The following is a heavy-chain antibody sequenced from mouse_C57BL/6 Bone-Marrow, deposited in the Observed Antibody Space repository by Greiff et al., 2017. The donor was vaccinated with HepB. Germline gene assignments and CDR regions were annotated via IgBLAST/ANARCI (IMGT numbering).Heavy chain of an antibody. CDR1: GFNIKDYY. J-gene: IGHJ3*01. Sequence: EVQLQQSGAELVRPGASVKLSCTASGFNIKDYYMHWVKQRPEQGLEWIGRIDPEDGDTEYAPKFQGKATMTADTSSNTAYLQLSSLTSEDTAVYYCTPQRGYYYGSRFAYWGQGTLVTVSA. V-gene: IGHV14-1*01. D-gene: IGHD1-1*01. CDR2: IDPEDGDT. CDR3: TPQRGYYYGSRFAY.